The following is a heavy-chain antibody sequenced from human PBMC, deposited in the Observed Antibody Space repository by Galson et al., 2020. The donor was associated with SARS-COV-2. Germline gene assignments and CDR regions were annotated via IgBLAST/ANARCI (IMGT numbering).Heavy chain of an antibody. CDR3: ARGRYPRADGILLWMYRIASSGVFDS. D-gene: IGHD6-13*01. V-gene: IGHV4-34*01. J-gene: IGHJ4*02. CDR2: INDGGMT. Sequence: PSEPLSLTRAVYVGPFRGYYWNWFRQSTGKALESIGEINDGGMTNYNPPPQSRVGIPVDISTQQFSLKLRSMTAAERPVYHCARGRYPRADGILLWMYRIASSGVFDSWSQGTRVTVSS. CDR1: VGPFRGYY.